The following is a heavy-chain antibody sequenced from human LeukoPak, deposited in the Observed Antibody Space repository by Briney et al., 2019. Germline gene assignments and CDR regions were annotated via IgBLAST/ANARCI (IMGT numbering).Heavy chain of an antibody. V-gene: IGHV1-2*02. CDR1: GYTFIGYY. CDR2: INPNSGGT. D-gene: IGHD1-20*01. J-gene: IGHJ4*02. Sequence: ASVTVSCKASGYTFIGYYMHWVRQAPGQGLEWMGWINPNSGGTNYAQKFQGRVTMTRDTSISTAYMELSRLRSDDTAVYYCARDIFGYNWNIGGGQGTLVTVSS. CDR3: ARDIFGYNWNIG.